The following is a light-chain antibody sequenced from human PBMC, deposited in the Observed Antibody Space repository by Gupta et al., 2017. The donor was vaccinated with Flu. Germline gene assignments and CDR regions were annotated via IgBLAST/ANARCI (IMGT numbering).Light chain of an antibody. J-gene: IGLJ3*02. V-gene: IGLV1-47*01. CDR1: TSNIGNNY. CDR2: RND. Sequence: QSVLTHPPSASGTPGQRVTISCSGSTSNIGNNYVFWYQHLPGTAPKLLIYRNDQRPSGVPDRFSGSKSGTSASLSISGLRSEDEADYYCAAWDDSVNGVFGGGTKVTVL. CDR3: AAWDDSVNGV.